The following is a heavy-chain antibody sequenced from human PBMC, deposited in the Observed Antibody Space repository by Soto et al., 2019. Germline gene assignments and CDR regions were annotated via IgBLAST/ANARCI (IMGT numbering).Heavy chain of an antibody. V-gene: IGHV4-34*01. J-gene: IGHJ4*02. CDR1: GGSFRGYY. CDR2: INHSGST. CDR3: ARGYYYDSSGYYYKYFDY. Sequence: QVQLQQWGAGLLKPSETMSLTCAVYGGSFRGYYWSWIRQPPGKGLEWIGEINHSGSTNYNPSLKSRVTISVDTSKNQFSLKLSSVTAADTAVYYCARGYYYDSSGYYYKYFDYWGQGTLVTVSS. D-gene: IGHD3-22*01.